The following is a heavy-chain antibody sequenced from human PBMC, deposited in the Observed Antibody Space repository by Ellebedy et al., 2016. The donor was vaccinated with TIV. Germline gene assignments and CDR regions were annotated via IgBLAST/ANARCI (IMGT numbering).Heavy chain of an antibody. Sequence: GGSLRLSXAASGFTFSSYWIHWVRQAPGEGLVWVSRINTDGSTTTYADSVKGRFTISRDNAQNTLYLQMNSLRAEDTAVYYCARDGVWGGDYWGQGTLVTVSS. CDR2: INTDGSTT. D-gene: IGHD2-8*01. J-gene: IGHJ4*02. V-gene: IGHV3-74*01. CDR3: ARDGVWGGDY. CDR1: GFTFSSYW.